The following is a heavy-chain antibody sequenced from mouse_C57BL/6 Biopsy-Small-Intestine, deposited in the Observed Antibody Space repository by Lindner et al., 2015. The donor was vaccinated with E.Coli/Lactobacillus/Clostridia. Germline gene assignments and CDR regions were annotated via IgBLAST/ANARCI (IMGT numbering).Heavy chain of an antibody. V-gene: IGHV1-74*01. J-gene: IGHJ4*01. CDR2: IIPILDIA. CDR1: GDTFINYS. CDR3: VGGHAAAFYYYAMDV. Sequence: SVKVSCKASGDTFINYSISWVRWAPGQGLEWMGRIIPILDIANYAQSFQGRVTIIADKSTSTAYMELSSLRSEDTAVYYCVGGHAAAFYYYAMDVWGQGTTVTVSS. D-gene: IGHD6-1*01.